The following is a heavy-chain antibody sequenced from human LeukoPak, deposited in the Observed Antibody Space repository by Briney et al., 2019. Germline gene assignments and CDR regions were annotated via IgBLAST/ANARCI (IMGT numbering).Heavy chain of an antibody. CDR2: FDPEDGET. V-gene: IGHV1-24*01. D-gene: IGHD2-8*01. Sequence: ASVKVSCKVSGYTLTELSMHWVRQAPGKGLEWMGGFDPEDGETIYAQKFQGRVTMTEDTSTGTAYMELSSLRSEDTAVYYCATVYGRASVPNWFDPWGQGTLVTVSS. J-gene: IGHJ5*02. CDR3: ATVYGRASVPNWFDP. CDR1: GYTLTELS.